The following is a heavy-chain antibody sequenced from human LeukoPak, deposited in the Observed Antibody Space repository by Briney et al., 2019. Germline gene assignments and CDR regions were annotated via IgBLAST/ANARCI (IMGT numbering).Heavy chain of an antibody. Sequence: PGGSLRLSCAASGFTFSNYNMNCVRQAPGRGLEWGSSISSSSSYIYYADSMKGRFTISRDNAKNSLYLQMNNLRAEDTAVYYCARALSGNTGWYYFDYWGQGTLVTVSS. CDR1: GFTFSNYN. V-gene: IGHV3-21*01. CDR3: ARALSGNTGWYYFDY. J-gene: IGHJ4*02. CDR2: ISSSSSYI. D-gene: IGHD6-19*01.